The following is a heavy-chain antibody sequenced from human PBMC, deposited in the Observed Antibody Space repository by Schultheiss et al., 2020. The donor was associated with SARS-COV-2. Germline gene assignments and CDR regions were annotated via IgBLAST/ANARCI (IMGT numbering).Heavy chain of an antibody. CDR1: GGSISSGGYY. J-gene: IGHJ4*02. CDR2: IYYSGST. D-gene: IGHD5-18*01. V-gene: IGHV4-39*07. CDR3: ARSTTRYSYGFNYFDY. Sequence: SETLSLTCTVSGGSISSGGYYWGWIRQPPGKGLEWIGSIYYSGSTYYNPSLKSRVTISVDTSKNQFSLKLSSVTAADTAVYVCARSTTRYSYGFNYFDYWGQGTLVTVSS.